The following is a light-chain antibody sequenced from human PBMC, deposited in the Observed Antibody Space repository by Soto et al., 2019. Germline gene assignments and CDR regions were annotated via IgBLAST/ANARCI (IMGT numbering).Light chain of an antibody. Sequence: EIVLTQSPATLSLSPGERATLSCGASPSVSSRYLAWYQQKPCQAPRLLIYDASNRATGIPARFSGSGSGTDFTLTISSLEPEDFAVYYCQQRSNWPTNTFGQGTRLETK. CDR2: DAS. J-gene: IGKJ5*01. CDR3: QQRSNWPTNT. CDR1: PSVSSRY. V-gene: IGKV3-11*01.